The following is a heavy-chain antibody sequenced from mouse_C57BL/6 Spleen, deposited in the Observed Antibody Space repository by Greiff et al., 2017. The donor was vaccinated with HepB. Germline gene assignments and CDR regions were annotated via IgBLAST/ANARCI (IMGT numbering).Heavy chain of an antibody. CDR1: GYSFTGYY. J-gene: IGHJ1*03. CDR3: AVNYYGSSAHWYFDV. D-gene: IGHD1-1*01. CDR2: INPSTGGT. V-gene: IGHV1-42*01. Sequence: VQLKESGPELVKPGASVKISCKASGYSFTGYYMNWVKQSPEKSLEWIGEINPSTGGTTYNQKFKAKATLTVDKSSSTAYMQLKSLTSEDSAVYYCAVNYYGSSAHWYFDVWGTGTTVTVSS.